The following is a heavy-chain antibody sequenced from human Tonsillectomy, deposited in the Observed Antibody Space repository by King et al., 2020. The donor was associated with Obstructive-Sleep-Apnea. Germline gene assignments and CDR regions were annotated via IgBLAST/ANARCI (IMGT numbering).Heavy chain of an antibody. J-gene: IGHJ4*02. Sequence: VQLVESGAVVVQPVGSLRLSFAASGFSFIDYSRHWVRQAPGKGLEWGSLINWSGDTTYYADSGKGRFTISRDNRQNSLYLQMNSLTNEDTALYYCAKEMGTIYFDYWGQGTLVTVSS. CDR1: GFSFIDYS. V-gene: IGHV3-43*01. CDR3: AKEMGTIYFDY. D-gene: IGHD7-27*01. CDR2: INWSGDTT.